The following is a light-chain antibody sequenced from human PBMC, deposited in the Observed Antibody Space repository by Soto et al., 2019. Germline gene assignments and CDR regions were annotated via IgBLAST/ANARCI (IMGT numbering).Light chain of an antibody. CDR1: SSDVGSYNF. V-gene: IGLV2-23*01. Sequence: QSALTQPASEAGSPGQSITISCTGTSSDVGSYNFVSWYQQHPGKAPKLMIYEGSKRPSGVSNRFSGSKSGNTASLTISGLQAEDEADYYCCSYAGSSTWVFGTGTKLTV. J-gene: IGLJ1*01. CDR2: EGS. CDR3: CSYAGSSTWV.